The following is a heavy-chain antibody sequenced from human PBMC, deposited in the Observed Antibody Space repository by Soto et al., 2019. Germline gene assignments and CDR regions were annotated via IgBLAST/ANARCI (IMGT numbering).Heavy chain of an antibody. D-gene: IGHD3-3*01. CDR3: ARDNILGILYGGMDV. CDR2: IYYSGST. V-gene: IGHV4-30-4*01. CDR1: GASINSGDYY. J-gene: IGHJ6*02. Sequence: SETLSLTCTVSGASINSGDYYWSWIRQPPGKGLEWIGHIYYSGSTYYNPSLKSRVTISVDTSKNQFSLKLSSVTAADTAVYYCARDNILGILYGGMDVWGQGTTVTVS.